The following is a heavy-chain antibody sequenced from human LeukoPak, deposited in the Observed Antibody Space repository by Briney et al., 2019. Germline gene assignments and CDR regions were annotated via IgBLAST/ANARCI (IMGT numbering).Heavy chain of an antibody. D-gene: IGHD2-2*01. J-gene: IGHJ5*02. CDR2: IIPIFGTA. Sequence: SVKVSCKASGGTFSSYAISWVRQAPGQGLEWMGGIIPIFGTANYAQKLQGRVTMTTDTSTIAAYMELRSLRSVGTAVYYCARGHCSSTICYRWFDPWGQGTLVTVSS. V-gene: IGHV1-69*05. CDR3: ARGHCSSTICYRWFDP. CDR1: GGTFSSYA.